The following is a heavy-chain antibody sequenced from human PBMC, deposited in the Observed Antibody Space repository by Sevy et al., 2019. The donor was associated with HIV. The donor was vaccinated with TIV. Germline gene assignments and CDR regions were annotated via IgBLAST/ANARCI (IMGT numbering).Heavy chain of an antibody. V-gene: IGHV1-46*02. CDR1: GYTFNNYY. J-gene: IGHJ4*02. D-gene: IGHD6-13*01. CDR2: INPTSGST. Sequence: ASVKVSCKASGYTFNNYYIHWVRQAPGQGLQWMGVINPTSGSTHHAQKFQGRVTTTRDTLMSTVYMELNSLRTEDTAVYYCARGDGTGQCFDSWGQGTLVTVSS. CDR3: ARGDGTGQCFDS.